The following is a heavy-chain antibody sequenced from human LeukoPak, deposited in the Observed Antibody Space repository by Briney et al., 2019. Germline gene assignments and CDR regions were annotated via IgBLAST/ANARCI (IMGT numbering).Heavy chain of an antibody. J-gene: IGHJ4*02. CDR3: ARFGITVVRGGKYYFDY. CDR1: GPSISNYY. CDR2: IYYSGAT. V-gene: IGHV4-59*01. Sequence: KPSETLSLTCTVSGPSISNYYCSSIRQPPGKGLEWIGHIYYSGATKYNPSIKSRITISVETSQNKFSLMLSSVTAGDTDVYYCARFGITVVRGGKYYFDYWGQGTLVTVSS. D-gene: IGHD3-10*01.